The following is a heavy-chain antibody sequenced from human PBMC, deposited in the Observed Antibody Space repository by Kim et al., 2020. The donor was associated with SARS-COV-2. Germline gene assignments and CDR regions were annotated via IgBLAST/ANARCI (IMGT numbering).Heavy chain of an antibody. CDR3: ARYSFRQQLITDKPDKTGWFDP. J-gene: IGHJ5*02. Sequence: SETLSLTCTVSGGSISSYYWSWIRQPPGKGLEWIGYIYYSGSTNYNPSLKSRVTISVDTSKNQFSLKLSSVTAADTAVYYCARYSFRQQLITDKPDKTGWFDPWGQGTLVTVSS. V-gene: IGHV4-59*01. D-gene: IGHD6-13*01. CDR1: GGSISSYY. CDR2: IYYSGST.